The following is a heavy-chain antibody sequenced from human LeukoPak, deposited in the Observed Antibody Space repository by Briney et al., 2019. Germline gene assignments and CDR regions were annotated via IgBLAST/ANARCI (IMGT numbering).Heavy chain of an antibody. CDR2: ITSDSTDI. D-gene: IGHD3-10*01. V-gene: IGHV3-21*01. Sequence: GGSLRLSCAVSGFTFSFYSMTWVRQAPGKGLEWVSSITSDSTDIYYADSVKGRFTISRDNAKNSLYLHMNNLRVEDTAVYYCARVERYYFGSGSHSDFWGQGTLVTVSP. CDR3: ARVERYYFGSGSHSDF. CDR1: GFTFSFYS. J-gene: IGHJ4*02.